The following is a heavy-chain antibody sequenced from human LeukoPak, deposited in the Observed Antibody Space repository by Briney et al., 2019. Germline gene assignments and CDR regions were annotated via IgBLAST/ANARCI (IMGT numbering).Heavy chain of an antibody. J-gene: IGHJ5*02. V-gene: IGHV4-39*01. D-gene: IGHD6-19*01. CDR1: GGSISSSSYY. CDR3: ARRPSSGWYSNWFDP. CDR2: IYYSGST. Sequence: SETLSLTCTVPGGSISSSSYYWGWIRQPPGKGLEWIGSIYYSGSTYYNPSLKSRVTISVDTSKNQFSLKLSSVTAADTAVYYCARRPSSGWYSNWFDPWGQGTLVTVSS.